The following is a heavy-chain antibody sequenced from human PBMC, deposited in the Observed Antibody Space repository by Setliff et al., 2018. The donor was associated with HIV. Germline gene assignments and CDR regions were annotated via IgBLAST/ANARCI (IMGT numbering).Heavy chain of an antibody. CDR2: IFGSGTT. Sequence: PSETLSLTCSVSTDSISNSHWSWMRQTAGKGLEWIGRIFGSGTTHYNPSLESRVTMSIDTAKKQFFLRLNSVTAADTAVYFCARDRSKYGTGSSAYKWFDPWGPGTLVTVS. CDR3: ARDRSKYGTGSSAYKWFDP. D-gene: IGHD3-16*01. J-gene: IGHJ5*02. V-gene: IGHV4-4*07. CDR1: TDSISNSH.